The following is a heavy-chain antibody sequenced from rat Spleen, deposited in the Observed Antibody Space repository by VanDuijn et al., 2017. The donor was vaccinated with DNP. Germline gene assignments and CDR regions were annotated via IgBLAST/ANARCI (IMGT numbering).Heavy chain of an antibody. CDR3: VRWDYGIYGFDY. D-gene: IGHD1-11*01. CDR2: IHYDGGTT. CDR1: GFTFSDYY. Sequence: EVQLVESGGGLVQPGRSLKLSCVASGFTFSDYYMAWVRQAPTKGLEWVAYIHYDGGTTYYGDSVKGRFTISRDNAENTLYLQMYSLTSEDMATYYCVRWDYGIYGFDYWGQGVMVTVSS. V-gene: IGHV5-22*01. J-gene: IGHJ2*01.